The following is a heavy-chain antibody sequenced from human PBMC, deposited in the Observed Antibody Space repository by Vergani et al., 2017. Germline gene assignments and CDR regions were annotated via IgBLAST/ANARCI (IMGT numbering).Heavy chain of an antibody. J-gene: IGHJ4*02. V-gene: IGHV4-59*01. CDR3: ARTLEYYDSSGWGFDY. CDR1: GGSISSYY. Sequence: QVQLQESGPGLVKPSETLSLTCTVSGGSISSYYWSWIRQPPGKGMEWIGYIYYSGSTNYNPSLKSRLTISVDTSKNQFSLKLSSVTAADTAVYYCARTLEYYDSSGWGFDYWGQGTLVTVSS. CDR2: IYYSGST. D-gene: IGHD3-22*01.